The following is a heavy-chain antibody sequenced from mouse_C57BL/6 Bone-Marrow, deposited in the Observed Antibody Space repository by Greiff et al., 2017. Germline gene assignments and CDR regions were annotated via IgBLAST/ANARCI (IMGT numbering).Heavy chain of an antibody. J-gene: IGHJ2*01. CDR1: GYTFTSYW. CDR3: ARGYYSYYFDY. Sequence: VQLQQSGPELVKPGSSVKLSCKASGYTFTSYWMDWVKQRPGQGLEWIGNIYPSDSETHYNQKFKDKATLTVDKSSSTAYMQLSSLTSEDSAVYYCARGYYSYYFDYWGQGTTLTVSS. D-gene: IGHD2-3*01. V-gene: IGHV1-61*01. CDR2: IYPSDSET.